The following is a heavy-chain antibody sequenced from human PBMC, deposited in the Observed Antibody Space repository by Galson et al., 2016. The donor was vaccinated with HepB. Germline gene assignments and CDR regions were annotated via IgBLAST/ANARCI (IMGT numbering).Heavy chain of an antibody. Sequence: SVKVSCKASGYTFTSYGISWVRQAPGQGFEWMGWMSASNGNTDYAQKFHGRVTMTTDTSTNTAYMELRSLRSDDTAMYYCARSSFGVSNPWGQGTLVTVSS. V-gene: IGHV1-18*01. D-gene: IGHD3-3*01. J-gene: IGHJ5*02. CDR2: MSASNGNT. CDR1: GYTFTSYG. CDR3: ARSSFGVSNP.